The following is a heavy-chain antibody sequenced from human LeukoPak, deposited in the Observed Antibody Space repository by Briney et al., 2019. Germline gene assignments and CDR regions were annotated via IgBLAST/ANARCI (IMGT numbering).Heavy chain of an antibody. CDR2: ISSSDSTI. V-gene: IGHV3-48*03. Sequence: GGSLRLSCAASGFTFSSYEMNWVRQAPGEGLEWVSYISSSDSTIYYADSVKGRFIISRDNAKNTLYLQMNSLRVEDTAVYYCARGRSSGWYYFDHWGQGTLVTVSS. D-gene: IGHD6-19*01. CDR3: ARGRSSGWYYFDH. CDR1: GFTFSSYE. J-gene: IGHJ4*02.